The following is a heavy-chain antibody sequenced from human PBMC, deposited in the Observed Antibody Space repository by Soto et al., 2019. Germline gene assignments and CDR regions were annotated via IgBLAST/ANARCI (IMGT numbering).Heavy chain of an antibody. J-gene: IGHJ4*02. V-gene: IGHV5-51*01. CDR3: ARLVGGYDSYFDH. CDR1: GYDFTRTW. CDR2: IYPGDSET. Sequence: PGESLKISCXGSGYDFTRTWIGWVRQLPGKGLDWMGIIYPGDSETRYSPSFQGQVTISADRSFSTAYLQWSSLKTSDTAMYYCARLVGGYDSYFDHWGQGTRVTVSS. D-gene: IGHD5-12*01.